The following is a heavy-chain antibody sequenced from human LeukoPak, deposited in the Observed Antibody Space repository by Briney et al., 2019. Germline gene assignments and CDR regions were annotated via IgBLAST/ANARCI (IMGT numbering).Heavy chain of an antibody. Sequence: ASVKVSCKASGYTFTNYGISWVRQAPGQGLEWMGWSGPYNGNTNYAQKSQDRITMTTDTSTSTAYMELRSLRSDDTAMYYCARRAPGKLAADNWGQGTLVTVSS. CDR2: SGPYNGNT. J-gene: IGHJ4*02. V-gene: IGHV1-18*01. D-gene: IGHD1-1*01. CDR1: GYTFTNYG. CDR3: ARRAPGKLAADN.